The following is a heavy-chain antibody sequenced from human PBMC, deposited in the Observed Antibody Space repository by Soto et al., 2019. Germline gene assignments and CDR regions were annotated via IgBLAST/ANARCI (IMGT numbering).Heavy chain of an antibody. CDR3: AREPPGRAWAGATDY. V-gene: IGHV3-74*01. CDR1: GFTCSSYW. J-gene: IGHJ4*02. D-gene: IGHD1-26*01. CDR2: INTDGSST. Sequence: EVQLVESGGGLVQPGGSRRLSCADSGFTCSSYWFHWVRQAPGKGLVWVSRINTDGSSTSDADCVKGRFRSYRDNDEKPLYLQMISLRVEDTAIYYCAREPPGRAWAGATDYWGQGTLVTVSS.